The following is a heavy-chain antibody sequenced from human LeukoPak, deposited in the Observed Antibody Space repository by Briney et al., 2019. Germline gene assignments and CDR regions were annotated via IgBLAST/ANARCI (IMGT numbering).Heavy chain of an antibody. V-gene: IGHV4-30-2*01. D-gene: IGHD5-18*01. CDR2: IYHSGST. J-gene: IGHJ4*02. CDR1: GGSISSGGYS. CDR3: ASAADTAMVRFDD. Sequence: SQTLSLTCAVSGGSISSGGYSWSWIRQPPGKGLEWIGYIYHSGSTYYNPSLKSRVTISVDRSKNQFSLKLSSVTAADTAVYYCASAADTAMVRFDDWGQGTLVTVSS.